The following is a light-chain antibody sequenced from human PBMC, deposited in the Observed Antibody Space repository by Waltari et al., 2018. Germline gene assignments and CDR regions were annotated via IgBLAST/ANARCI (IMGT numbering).Light chain of an antibody. J-gene: IGLJ2*01. CDR1: SRDVGGDDS. Sequence: QSALTQPASVSGSPGQSITVSCTGSSRDVGGDDSVSWYQGLPGQAPKVIIYDVSSRPSAVSDRFSGSKSGNTASLTISGLQAEDEANYYCCSQSSNNGVIFGGGTKVTVL. CDR3: CSQSSNNGVI. CDR2: DVS. V-gene: IGLV2-14*03.